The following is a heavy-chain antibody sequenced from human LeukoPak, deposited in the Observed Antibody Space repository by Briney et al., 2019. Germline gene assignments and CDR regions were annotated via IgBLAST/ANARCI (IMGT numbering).Heavy chain of an antibody. D-gene: IGHD1-14*01. CDR2: ISSSSSTI. CDR1: GFTFSDYY. Sequence: PGGSLRLSCAASGFTFSDYYMNWVRQAPGKGLEWVSYISSSSSTIYYADSVKGRFTISRDNAKNSLYLQMNSLRAEDTAVYYCALTAPWRHAFDIWGQGTMVTVSS. V-gene: IGHV3-48*01. CDR3: ALTAPWRHAFDI. J-gene: IGHJ3*02.